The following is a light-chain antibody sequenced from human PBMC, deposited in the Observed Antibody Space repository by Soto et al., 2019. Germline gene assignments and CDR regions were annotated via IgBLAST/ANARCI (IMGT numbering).Light chain of an antibody. CDR1: QSISSW. V-gene: IGKV1-5*01. J-gene: IGKJ4*01. CDR3: QQYNSLLT. Sequence: DIQMTQSPSTLSASVGDRVTITCRASQSISSWLAWYQQKPGKAPKLLIYDASSLESGVPSRFSGSGSGTEFPLTTSSLQPDDFATYYSQQYNSLLTFGGGPRGEIK. CDR2: DAS.